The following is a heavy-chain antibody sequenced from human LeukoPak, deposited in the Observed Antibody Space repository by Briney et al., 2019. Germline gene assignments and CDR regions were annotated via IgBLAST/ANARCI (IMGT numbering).Heavy chain of an antibody. D-gene: IGHD6-6*01. CDR2: ISYDGSNK. J-gene: IGHJ4*02. CDR3: AKLVYSSSSTFDY. V-gene: IGHV3-30*18. Sequence: EGCLRLSCAASGFTVSSNYMSWVHQAPGKGLEWVAVISYDGSNKYYADSVKGRFTISRDNSKNTLYLQMNSLRAEDTAVYYCAKLVYSSSSTFDYWGQGTLVTVSS. CDR1: GFTVSSNY.